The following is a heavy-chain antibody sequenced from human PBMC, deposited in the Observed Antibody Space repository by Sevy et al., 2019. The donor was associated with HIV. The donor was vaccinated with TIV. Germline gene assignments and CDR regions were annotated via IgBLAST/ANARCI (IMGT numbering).Heavy chain of an antibody. Sequence: GGSLRLSCAASGFTFSSYSMNWVRQAPGKGLEWVSYISSSSSTIYYADSVKGRFTISRDNAKNSLYLQMNSLRDEDTAVYYCVAPPDYGGNDDAFDIWGQGTMVTVSS. V-gene: IGHV3-48*02. CDR1: GFTFSSYS. CDR3: VAPPDYGGNDDAFDI. CDR2: ISSSSSTI. J-gene: IGHJ3*02. D-gene: IGHD4-17*01.